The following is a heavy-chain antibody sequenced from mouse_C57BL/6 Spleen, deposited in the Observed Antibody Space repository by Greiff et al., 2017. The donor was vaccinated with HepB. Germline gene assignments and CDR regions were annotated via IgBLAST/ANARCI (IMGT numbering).Heavy chain of an antibody. Sequence: QVHVKQPGAELVKPGASVKLSCTASGYTFTSYWMQWVKQRPGQGLEWIGEIDPSDSYTNYNQKFKGKATLTVDTSSSTAYMQLSSLTSEDSAGYYGAYGSLFDYWGQGTTLTVSS. D-gene: IGHD1-1*01. CDR3: AYGSLFDY. CDR2: IDPSDSYT. J-gene: IGHJ2*01. CDR1: GYTFTSYW. V-gene: IGHV1-50*01.